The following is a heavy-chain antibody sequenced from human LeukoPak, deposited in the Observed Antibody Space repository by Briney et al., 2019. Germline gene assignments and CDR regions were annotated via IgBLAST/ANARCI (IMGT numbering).Heavy chain of an antibody. V-gene: IGHV3-48*02. CDR2: ISSDSSTI. D-gene: IGHD5-12*01. J-gene: IGHJ4*02. CDR1: GFTFSSYS. Sequence: GGSLRLSCAAPGFTFSSYSMSWVRQAPGKGLEWVSYISSDSSTIYYADSVKGRFTISRDNAKNSLYLQMNSLRDEDTAMYYCARDFFRGYDGVDYWGQGTLVAASS. CDR3: ARDFFRGYDGVDY.